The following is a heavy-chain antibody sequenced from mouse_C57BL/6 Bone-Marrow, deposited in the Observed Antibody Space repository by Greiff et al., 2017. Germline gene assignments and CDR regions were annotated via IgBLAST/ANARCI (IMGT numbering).Heavy chain of an antibody. D-gene: IGHD1-1*01. CDR2: IDPSDSYT. Sequence: VQLQQPGAELVMPGASVKLSCKASGYTFTSYWMHWVKQRPGQGLEWIGEIDPSDSYTNYNQKFKGKSTLTVDKSSSTAYMQLSSLTSEDSEVYYCATLITTVVANWYFDVWGTATTVTVSS. CDR3: ATLITTVVANWYFDV. J-gene: IGHJ1*03. V-gene: IGHV1-69*01. CDR1: GYTFTSYW.